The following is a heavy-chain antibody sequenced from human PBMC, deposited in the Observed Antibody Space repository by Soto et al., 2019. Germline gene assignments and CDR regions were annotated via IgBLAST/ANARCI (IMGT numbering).Heavy chain of an antibody. CDR3: ARATYTSGGSPTFAMDV. V-gene: IGHV1-3*01. D-gene: IGHD3-10*01. CDR2: INGGNGYA. CDR1: GYTFSSNA. J-gene: IGHJ6*02. Sequence: ASVKVSCKASGYTFSSNAIHWVRQAPGQELEWMGWINGGNGYAKYSQSFQDRVTLTRDTSASTTYMELSSLRSEDTAIFYCARATYTSGGSPTFAMDVWGQGTTVTVSS.